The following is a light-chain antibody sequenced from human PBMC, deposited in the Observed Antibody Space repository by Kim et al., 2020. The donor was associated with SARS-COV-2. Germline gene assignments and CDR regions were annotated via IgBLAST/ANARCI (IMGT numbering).Light chain of an antibody. Sequence: ELTQPPSVSMSPGQTASITCSGDKLGDKYACWYQQKPGQSPVLVIYQDSKRPSGIPERFSGSNSGNTATLTISGTQAMDEADYYCQAWDSSTGFGGGTQLTVL. CDR3: QAWDSSTG. J-gene: IGLJ2*01. V-gene: IGLV3-1*01. CDR1: KLGDKY. CDR2: QDS.